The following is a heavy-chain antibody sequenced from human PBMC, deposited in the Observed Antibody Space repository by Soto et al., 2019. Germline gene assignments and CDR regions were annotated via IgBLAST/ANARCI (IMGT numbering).Heavy chain of an antibody. J-gene: IGHJ4*02. Sequence: ASVKVSCKASGGTFSSYAISWVRQAPGQGLEWMGGIIPIFGTANYAQKFQGRVTITADESTSTAYMELSSLRSEDTAVYYCARVRVRFLEWLGSEGWGQGTLVTVSS. CDR2: IIPIFGTA. CDR1: GGTFSSYA. V-gene: IGHV1-69*13. CDR3: ARVRVRFLEWLGSEG. D-gene: IGHD3-3*01.